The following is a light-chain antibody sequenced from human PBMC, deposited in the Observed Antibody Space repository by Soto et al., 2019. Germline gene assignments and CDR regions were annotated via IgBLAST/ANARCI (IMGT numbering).Light chain of an antibody. CDR2: GAS. Sequence: EIVLTQSPGAVSLSPGERATLSCRASQSVSSSYLAWYQRKPGQAPRLLIYGASSRATGIPDRFSGSGSGTDFTLTISRLEPEDFAVYYCQQYGNSITFGQGTRLEIK. CDR1: QSVSSSY. V-gene: IGKV3-20*01. CDR3: QQYGNSIT. J-gene: IGKJ5*01.